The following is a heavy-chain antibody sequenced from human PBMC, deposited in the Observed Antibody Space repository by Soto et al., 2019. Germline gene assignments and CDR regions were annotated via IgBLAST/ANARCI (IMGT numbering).Heavy chain of an antibody. CDR2: VSGSGGST. Sequence: GGSLRLSCAASGFTFSSYAMRWVRQAPGKGLEWVSAVSGSGGSTYYADSVKGRFTISRDNSKNTLYLQMNSLRAEDTAVYYCARRGPGTYSDYWGQGTLVTVSS. J-gene: IGHJ4*02. V-gene: IGHV3-23*01. D-gene: IGHD6-13*01. CDR3: ARRGPGTYSDY. CDR1: GFTFSSYA.